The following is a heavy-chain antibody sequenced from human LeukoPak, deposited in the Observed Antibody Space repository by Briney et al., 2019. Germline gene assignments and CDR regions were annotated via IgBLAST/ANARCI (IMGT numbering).Heavy chain of an antibody. D-gene: IGHD6-19*01. CDR2: ISYDGSNK. Sequence: GGSLRLSCAASGFTFSSNGMHWVRQAPGKGLEWVAVISYDGSNKYYADSVKGRITVSRDNSKNTLYLQMSSLRAEDTAVYYCAREESGWYYFDYWGQGTLVTVSS. V-gene: IGHV3-30*03. CDR3: AREESGWYYFDY. J-gene: IGHJ4*02. CDR1: GFTFSSNG.